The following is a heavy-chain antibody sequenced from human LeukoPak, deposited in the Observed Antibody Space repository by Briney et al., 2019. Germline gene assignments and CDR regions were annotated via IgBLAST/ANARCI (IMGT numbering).Heavy chain of an antibody. CDR3: ARALGMVRGRYYYYYYMDV. V-gene: IGHV1-69*13. D-gene: IGHD3-10*01. CDR1: GGTFSSYA. CDR2: IIPIFGTA. J-gene: IGHJ6*03. Sequence: SVKVSCKASGGTFSSYAISWVRQAPGQGVEWMGGIIPIFGTANYAQKFQGRVTITADESTSTAYMELSSLRSEDTAVYYCARALGMVRGRYYYYYYMDVWGKGTTVTISS.